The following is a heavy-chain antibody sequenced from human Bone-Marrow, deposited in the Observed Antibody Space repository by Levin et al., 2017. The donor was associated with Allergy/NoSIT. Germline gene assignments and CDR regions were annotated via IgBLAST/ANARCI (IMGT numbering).Heavy chain of an antibody. CDR2: ISGDSSDL. CDR3: VRGIIGDVRVAHKEAFDV. CDR1: GFTFSDYS. Sequence: ETLSLTCIVSGFTFSDYSIYWVRQAPGKGLEWISSISGDSSDLYYADSVKGRFTISRDNAKNSLNLQVSSLRAEDTAVYHCVRGIIGDVRVAHKEAFDVWGQGTMVTVSS. D-gene: IGHD2/OR15-2a*01. J-gene: IGHJ3*01. V-gene: IGHV3-21*01.